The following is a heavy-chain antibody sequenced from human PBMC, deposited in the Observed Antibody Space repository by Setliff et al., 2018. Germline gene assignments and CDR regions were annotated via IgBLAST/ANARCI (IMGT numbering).Heavy chain of an antibody. CDR2: LKPGDSGI. D-gene: IGHD6-13*01. Sequence: PGESLKISCQGSGYTFTNYWIGWVRQMPGKGLEWMGILKPGDSGIRYSPSFQGQVTLSADTSIATAYLHWTSLKASDTAMYYCARLGSSSWYNDVFDFWGPGTMVTVS. V-gene: IGHV5-51*01. CDR3: ARLGSSSWYNDVFDF. CDR1: GYTFTNYW. J-gene: IGHJ3*01.